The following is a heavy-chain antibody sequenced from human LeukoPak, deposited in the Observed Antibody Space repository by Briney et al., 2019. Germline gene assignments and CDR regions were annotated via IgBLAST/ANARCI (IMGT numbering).Heavy chain of an antibody. CDR1: RFTFNSYG. V-gene: IGHV3-23*01. CDR2: ISGSGGST. CDR3: AKEGYSSWHYYYYYMDV. Sequence: GGSLRLSCAASRFTFNSYGMSWVRQARGKGLECVSVISGSGGSTYYADSVKGRFTISRDNSKNTLYLQMNSLRDEDTAVYYCAKEGYSSWHYYYYYMDVWGKGTTVTVSS. J-gene: IGHJ6*03. D-gene: IGHD6-13*01.